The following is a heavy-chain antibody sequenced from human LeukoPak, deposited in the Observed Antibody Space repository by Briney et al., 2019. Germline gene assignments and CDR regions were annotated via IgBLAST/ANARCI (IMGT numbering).Heavy chain of an antibody. D-gene: IGHD6-13*01. J-gene: IGHJ4*02. Sequence: SSETVSLTCTVSGYSISSGYYWGWIRQPPGKGLEWIGSIYHSGSTYYNPSLKSRVTISVDTSKNQFSLKLSSVTAADTAVYYCARSYSSSWYYFDYWGQGTLVTVSS. V-gene: IGHV4-38-2*02. CDR3: ARSYSSSWYYFDY. CDR2: IYHSGST. CDR1: GYSISSGYY.